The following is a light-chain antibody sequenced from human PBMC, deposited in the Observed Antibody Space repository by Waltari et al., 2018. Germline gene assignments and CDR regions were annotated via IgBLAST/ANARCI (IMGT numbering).Light chain of an antibody. CDR3: QSYDSSLSGWV. Sequence: QSVLTQPPSVSGAPGPRVTIPCIGSSSTIGAGYDVHWYQQLPGTAPKLLIYGNSNRPSGVPDRFSGSKSGTSASLAITGLQAEDEADYYCQSYDSSLSGWVFGGGTKLTVL. V-gene: IGLV1-40*01. CDR1: SSTIGAGYD. CDR2: GNS. J-gene: IGLJ3*02.